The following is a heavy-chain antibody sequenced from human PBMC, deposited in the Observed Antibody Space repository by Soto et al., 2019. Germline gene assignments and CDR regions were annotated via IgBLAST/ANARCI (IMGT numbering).Heavy chain of an antibody. J-gene: IGHJ4*02. V-gene: IGHV3-30-3*01. CDR2: ISYDGSNK. CDR1: GFTFSSYA. CDR3: ARDTYGSGSYLVDY. D-gene: IGHD3-10*01. Sequence: ESGGGVVQPGRSLRLSCAASGFTFSSYAMHWVRQAPGKGLEWVAVISYDGSNKYYADSVKGRFTISRDNSKNTLYLQMNSLRAEDTAVYYCARDTYGSGSYLVDYWGQGTLVTVSS.